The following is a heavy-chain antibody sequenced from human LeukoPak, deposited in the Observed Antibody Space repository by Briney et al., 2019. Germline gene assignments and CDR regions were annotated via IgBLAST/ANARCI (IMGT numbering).Heavy chain of an antibody. CDR3: ARGRMATIDYYYGMDV. V-gene: IGHV3-30*04. J-gene: IGHJ6*02. D-gene: IGHD5-24*01. CDR1: GVTFSSYA. Sequence: GGSLRLSCAASGVTFSSYAMHWVRQAPGKGLEWVAVISYDGSNKYYADSVKGRFTISRDNSKNTLYLQMNSLRAEDTAVYYCARGRMATIDYYYGMDVWGQGTTVTVSS. CDR2: ISYDGSNK.